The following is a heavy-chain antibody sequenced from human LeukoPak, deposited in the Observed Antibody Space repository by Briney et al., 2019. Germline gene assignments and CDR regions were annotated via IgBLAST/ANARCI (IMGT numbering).Heavy chain of an antibody. J-gene: IGHJ5*02. CDR1: GGSFSGYY. CDR3: AGNRRSQYYDFWSGSYLTPNNWFDP. CDR2: INHSGST. Sequence: PSETLSLTCAVYGGSFSGYYWSWIRQPPGKGLEWIGEINHSGSTNYNPSLKSRVTISVDTSKNQFSLKLSSVTAADTAVYYCAGNRRSQYYDFWSGSYLTPNNWFDPWGQGTLVTVSS. V-gene: IGHV4-34*01. D-gene: IGHD3-3*01.